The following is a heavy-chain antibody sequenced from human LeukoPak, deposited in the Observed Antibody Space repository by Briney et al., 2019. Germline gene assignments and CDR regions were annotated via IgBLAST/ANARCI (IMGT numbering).Heavy chain of an antibody. D-gene: IGHD3-22*01. V-gene: IGHV3-21*01. J-gene: IGHJ4*02. Sequence: GGSLRLSCAASGFTFSSYSMNWVRQAPGKGLEWVSSISSSSSYIYYADSVKGRFTISRGNAKNSLYLQMNSLRAEDTAVYYCARSLDSSGSPADYWGQGTLVTVSS. CDR3: ARSLDSSGSPADY. CDR1: GFTFSSYS. CDR2: ISSSSSYI.